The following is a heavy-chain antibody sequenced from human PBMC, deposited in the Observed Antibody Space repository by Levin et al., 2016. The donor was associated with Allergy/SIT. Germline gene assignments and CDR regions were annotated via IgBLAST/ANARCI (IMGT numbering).Heavy chain of an antibody. D-gene: IGHD6-6*01. CDR2: IYYSGST. V-gene: IGHV4-59*01. CDR1: GGSISSYY. J-gene: IGHJ4*02. CDR3: ARESLLVPGPLYYFDY. Sequence: SETLSLTCTVSGGSISSYYWSWIRQPPGKGLEWIGYIYYSGSTNYNPSLKSRVTISVDTSKNQFSLKLSSVTAADTAVYYCARESLLVPGPLYYFDYWGQGTLVTVSS.